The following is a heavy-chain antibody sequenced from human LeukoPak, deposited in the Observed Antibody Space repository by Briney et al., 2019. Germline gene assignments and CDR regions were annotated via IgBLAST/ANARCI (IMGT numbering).Heavy chain of an antibody. CDR2: IWYDGSNK. CDR3: ARDRGASIVATIFDY. CDR1: GFTFSSYG. J-gene: IGHJ4*02. Sequence: GGSLRLSCAASGFTFSSYGMHWVRQAPGEGLEWVAVIWYDGSNKYYADSVKGRFTISRDNSKNTLYLQMNSLRAEDTAVYYCARDRGASIVATIFDYWGQGTLVTVSS. D-gene: IGHD5-12*01. V-gene: IGHV3-33*01.